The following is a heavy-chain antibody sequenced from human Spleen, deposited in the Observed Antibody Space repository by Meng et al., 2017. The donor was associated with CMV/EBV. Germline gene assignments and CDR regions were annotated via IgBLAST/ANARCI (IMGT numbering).Heavy chain of an antibody. CDR3: AKDILSDPLGYCSSTSCYRGFDY. V-gene: IGHV3-23*01. CDR1: GFTFSSYA. Sequence: GESLKISCAASGFTFSSYAMSWVRQAPGKGLEWVSAISGSGGSTYYADSVKGRFTISRDNSKNTLYLQMNSLRAEDTAVYYCAKDILSDPLGYCSSTSCYRGFDYWGQGTLVTVSS. J-gene: IGHJ4*02. CDR2: ISGSGGST. D-gene: IGHD2-2*02.